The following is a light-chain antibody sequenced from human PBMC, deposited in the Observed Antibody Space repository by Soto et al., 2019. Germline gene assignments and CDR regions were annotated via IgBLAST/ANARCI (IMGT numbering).Light chain of an antibody. CDR2: AAS. J-gene: IGKJ2*01. Sequence: DIQMTQSPSSLSASVRDRVTITCRASHNTRGYLNWYQQKPGKAPKLLIYAASSLQSGTPSRFSGSGSETDFTLTISSLQPEDFATYYCQKYNSAPYTFGQGTRLEIK. CDR3: QKYNSAPYT. CDR1: HNTRGY. V-gene: IGKV1-39*01.